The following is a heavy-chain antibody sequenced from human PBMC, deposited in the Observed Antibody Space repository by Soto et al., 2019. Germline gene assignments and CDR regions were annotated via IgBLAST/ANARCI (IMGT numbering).Heavy chain of an antibody. J-gene: IGHJ3*02. CDR1: GFTVSSNY. Sequence: PGGSLRLSCAASGFTVSSNYMSWVRQAPGKGLEWVSVIYSGGSTYYADSVKGRFTISRDNSKNTLYLQMNSLRAEDTAVYYCARDLGVAGYYDSSGYYWDAFDIWGQGTMVTVS. CDR3: ARDLGVAGYYDSSGYYWDAFDI. D-gene: IGHD3-22*01. V-gene: IGHV3-53*01. CDR2: IYSGGST.